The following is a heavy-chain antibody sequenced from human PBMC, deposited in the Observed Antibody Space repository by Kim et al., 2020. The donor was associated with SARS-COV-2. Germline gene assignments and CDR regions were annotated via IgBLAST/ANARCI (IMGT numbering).Heavy chain of an antibody. CDR3: ARRYYYGSGSYYIGLYYFDY. CDR2: IYPGDSDT. V-gene: IGHV5-51*01. CDR1: GYSFTSYW. D-gene: IGHD3-10*01. Sequence: GESLKISCKGSGYSFTSYWIGWVRQMPGKGLEWMGIIYPGDSDTRYSPSFQGQVTISGDKSISTAYLQWSSLKASDTAMYYCARRYYYGSGSYYIGLYYFDYWGQGTLVTVAS. J-gene: IGHJ4*02.